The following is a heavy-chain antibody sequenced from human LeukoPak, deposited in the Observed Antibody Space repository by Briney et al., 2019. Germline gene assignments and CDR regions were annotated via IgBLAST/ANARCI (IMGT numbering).Heavy chain of an antibody. V-gene: IGHV3-74*01. CDR2: INSDGSST. CDR1: GFTFSSYP. D-gene: IGHD3-22*01. Sequence: GGSLRLSCAASGFTFSSYPLNWVRQAPGKGLQWVSSINSDGSSTSYADSVRGRFTVSRDNAKNTLYLQMNSLRAEDTAVFYCARAEYYYDSSGYYPRYYNYYYMDVWGKGTTVTVSS. CDR3: ARAEYYYDSSGYYPRYYNYYYMDV. J-gene: IGHJ6*03.